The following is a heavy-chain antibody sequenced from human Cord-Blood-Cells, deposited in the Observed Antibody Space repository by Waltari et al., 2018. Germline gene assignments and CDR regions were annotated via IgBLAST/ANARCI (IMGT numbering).Heavy chain of an antibody. CDR3: ASPTGDQDY. J-gene: IGHJ4*02. CDR1: GYTFTGYY. CDR2: INPTSGST. D-gene: IGHD7-27*01. Sequence: QVQLVQSGAEVKKPGASVKVSCKASGYTFTGYYMHWVRQAPGQGLEWMGWINPTSGSTNYAQKFQGRVTMTRDTSISTAYMELSRLRSDDTAVYYCASPTGDQDYWGQGTLVTVSS. V-gene: IGHV1-2*02.